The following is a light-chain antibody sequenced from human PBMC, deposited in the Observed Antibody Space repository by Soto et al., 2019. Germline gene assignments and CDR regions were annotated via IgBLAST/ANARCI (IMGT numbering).Light chain of an antibody. J-gene: IGKJ1*01. CDR1: QSVSSK. CDR3: QQYKKWPRWT. Sequence: VLTQSPGTLSLSKGERATLSCRASQSVSSKIAWYQQQPRQAPRLLIYGASTRATDIPARFSGSGSGTEFTLTISSLQSEDFAVYYCQQYKKWPRWTVGQGTKVDIK. CDR2: GAS. V-gene: IGKV3-15*01.